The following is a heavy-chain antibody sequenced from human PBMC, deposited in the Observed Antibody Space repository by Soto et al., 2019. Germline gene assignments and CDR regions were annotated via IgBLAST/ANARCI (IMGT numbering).Heavy chain of an antibody. D-gene: IGHD3-9*01. V-gene: IGHV1-2*02. CDR2: LSPTTGGT. CDR3: ARPPGYVTDWYYFDT. CDR1: GNTLTSFY. J-gene: IGHJ4*02. Sequence: VKVSCKTSGNTLTSFYIHWVRQAPGQGLEWVGRLSPTTGGTNYAQHFQGRVTVTWDMSTFTAYMELSSLIYEDTAVYYCARPPGYVTDWYYFDTWGQGTQVT.